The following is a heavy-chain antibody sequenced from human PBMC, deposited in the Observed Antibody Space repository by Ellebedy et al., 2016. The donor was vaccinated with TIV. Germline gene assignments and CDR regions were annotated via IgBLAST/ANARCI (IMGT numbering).Heavy chain of an antibody. CDR2: ISYDGSDK. CDR1: GFTFSSYG. V-gene: IGHV3-30*18. J-gene: IGHJ6*02. Sequence: GESLKISCAASGFTFSSYGMHWVRQAPGKGLEWVAVISYDGSDKYYADSVKGRFSISRDNSKNTVDLQMNSLRAEERAVYYCAKDLFESGDTSGYYWDYYYGMDVWGQGTTVTVSS. D-gene: IGHD3-22*01. CDR3: AKDLFESGDTSGYYWDYYYGMDV.